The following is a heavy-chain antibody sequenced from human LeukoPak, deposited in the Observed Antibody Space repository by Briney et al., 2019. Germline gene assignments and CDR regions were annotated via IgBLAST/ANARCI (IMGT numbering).Heavy chain of an antibody. CDR1: GFPFSSYE. CDR3: ARVRVTTSPRRGFDY. D-gene: IGHD5-18*01. V-gene: IGHV3-48*03. CDR2: ISTSGSTV. Sequence: GGSLRLSCEAAGFPFSSYEVNWGRQAPGKGLEWVSYISTSGSTVYYADFVKGRFTISRDTAKNSVYLHMSSLRAEDTAVYYCARVRVTTSPRRGFDYWGQGTLVTVSS. J-gene: IGHJ4*02.